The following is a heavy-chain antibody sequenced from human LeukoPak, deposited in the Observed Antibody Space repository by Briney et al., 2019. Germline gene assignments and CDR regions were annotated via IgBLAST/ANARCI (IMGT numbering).Heavy chain of an antibody. CDR3: ARGRNDNGGMFFDS. CDR1: GGSIRSYY. Sequence: SETLSLTCAVSGGSIRSYYWSWIRQAPGKGLEWIGFISYSGYTSYSPSLKSRVAISVDTSKSQFSLRLSSLTAADTAIYYCARGRNDNGGMFFDSWAQGTLVTVSS. V-gene: IGHV4-59*01. J-gene: IGHJ4*02. D-gene: IGHD4-23*01. CDR2: ISYSGYT.